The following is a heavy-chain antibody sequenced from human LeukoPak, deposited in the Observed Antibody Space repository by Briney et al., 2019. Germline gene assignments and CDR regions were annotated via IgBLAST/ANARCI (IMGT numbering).Heavy chain of an antibody. J-gene: IGHJ4*02. CDR2: IKADASDK. CDR1: GFTFSNYW. V-gene: IGHV3-7*01. CDR3: AKAKYDSKAGYFDY. D-gene: IGHD3-22*01. Sequence: GGSLRLSCAASGFTFSNYWMNWVRQAPGKGLEWVASIKADASDKYYVDSVKGRFTISRDNAKNSLYLQMNSLRAEDTAVYYCAKAKYDSKAGYFDYWGQGTLVTVSS.